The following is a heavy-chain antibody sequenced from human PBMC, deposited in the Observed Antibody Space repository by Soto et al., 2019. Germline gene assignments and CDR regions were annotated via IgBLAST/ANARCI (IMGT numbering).Heavy chain of an antibody. V-gene: IGHV1-69*13. CDR1: GGTFSSYA. D-gene: IGHD5-12*01. CDR3: AGGGGVVATNYGGRGGGIY. J-gene: IGHJ4*02. CDR2: IIPIFGTA. Sequence: SVKVSCKASGGTFSSYAISWVRQAPGQGLEWMGGIIPIFGTANYAQKFQGRVTITADESTSTAYMELSSLRSEDTAVYYCAGGGGVVATNYGGRGGGIYWGQGTLVTVSS.